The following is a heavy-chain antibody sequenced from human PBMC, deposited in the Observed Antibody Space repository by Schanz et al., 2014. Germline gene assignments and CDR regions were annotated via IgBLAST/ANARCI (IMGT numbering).Heavy chain of an antibody. D-gene: IGHD2-15*01. CDR2: MSWNAGSL. Sequence: EVQLLESGGALVQPGGSLRLSCVASGFRFDDYAMHWVRQAPGKGLEWVSGMSWNAGSLGYGDSVKGRFTISRDNAKNSLYLQMNNLRAEDTAVYFCAKESEIVVVVGTSMSGDFHHWGQGTLVTVSS. V-gene: IGHV3-9*01. CDR1: GFRFDDYA. J-gene: IGHJ1*01. CDR3: AKESEIVVVVGTSMSGDFHH.